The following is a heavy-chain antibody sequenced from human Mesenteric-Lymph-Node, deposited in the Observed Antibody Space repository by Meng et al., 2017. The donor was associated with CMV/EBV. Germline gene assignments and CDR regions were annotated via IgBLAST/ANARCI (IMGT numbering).Heavy chain of an antibody. J-gene: IGHJ4*02. D-gene: IGHD2-2*01. V-gene: IGHV4-59*12. CDR1: GGSISSYY. CDR3: ARGGTYCSSTSCLFDY. CDR2: IYYSGST. Sequence: GSLRLSCTVSGGSISSYYWSWIRQPPGKGLEWIGYIYYSGSTNYNPSLKSRVTISVDTSKNQFSLKLSSVTAADTAVYYCARGGTYCSSTSCLFDYWGQGTLVTVSS.